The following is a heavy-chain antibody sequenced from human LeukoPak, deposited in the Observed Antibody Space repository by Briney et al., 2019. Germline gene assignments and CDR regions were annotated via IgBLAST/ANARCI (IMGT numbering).Heavy chain of an antibody. J-gene: IGHJ6*03. CDR3: ARGPYYMDL. Sequence: SETLSLTCTVSGGSISSFYWNWIRQPPGKGLEWIGYIYSSGSTNYNPSLKSRVTISVDTSKNQFSLKLSSVTAADTAVYYCARGPYYMDLWGKGTTVTVSS. CDR1: GGSISSFY. V-gene: IGHV4-59*01. CDR2: IYSSGST.